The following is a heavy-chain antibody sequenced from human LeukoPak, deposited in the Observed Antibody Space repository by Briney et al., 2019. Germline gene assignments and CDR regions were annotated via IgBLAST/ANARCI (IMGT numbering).Heavy chain of an antibody. CDR1: GGSISNSSYY. D-gene: IGHD6-13*01. CDR3: ASFPKYSSSWYADY. V-gene: IGHV4-39*07. CDR2: IYYSGST. Sequence: SETLSLTCTVSGGSISNSSYYWGWIRQPPGKGLEWIGSIYYSGSTNYNPSLKSRVTMSVDTSKNQFSLKLSSVTAADTAVYYCASFPKYSSSWYADYWGQGTLVTVSS. J-gene: IGHJ4*02.